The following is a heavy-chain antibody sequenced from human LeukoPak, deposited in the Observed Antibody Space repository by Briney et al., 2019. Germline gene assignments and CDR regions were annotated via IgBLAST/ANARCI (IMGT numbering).Heavy chain of an antibody. Sequence: SETLSLTCTVSGGSISSYYWSWIRQPPGKGLEWIGYIYYSGSTNYNPFLKSRVTISVDTSKNQSSLKLSSVTAADTAVYYCASTRTGMVRGVMGWYFDLWGRGTLVTVSS. J-gene: IGHJ2*01. CDR1: GGSISSYY. D-gene: IGHD3-10*01. CDR2: IYYSGST. V-gene: IGHV4-59*08. CDR3: ASTRTGMVRGVMGWYFDL.